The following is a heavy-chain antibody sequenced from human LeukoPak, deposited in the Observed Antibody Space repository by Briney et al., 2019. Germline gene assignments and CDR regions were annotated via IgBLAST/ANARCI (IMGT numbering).Heavy chain of an antibody. CDR1: GGSISSSSYY. Sequence: SETLSLTCTVSGGSISSSSYYWGWIRQPPGKGLEWIGSIYYSGSTYYNPSLKSRVTISVDTSENQFSLKLSSVTAADTAVYYCARQVLLWFGELLDNFDYWGQGTLVTVSS. CDR2: IYYSGST. CDR3: ARQVLLWFGELLDNFDY. V-gene: IGHV4-39*01. D-gene: IGHD3-10*01. J-gene: IGHJ4*02.